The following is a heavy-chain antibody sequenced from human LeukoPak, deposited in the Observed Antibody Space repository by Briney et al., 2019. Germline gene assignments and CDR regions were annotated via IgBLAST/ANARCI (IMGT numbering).Heavy chain of an antibody. CDR3: ARDDYRGVTNFDP. Sequence: PSETLSLTCSVSGVSISPYFWSWIRQPPGKGLEWIGYIAYSGSTNYNPSLKSRVTISVDTSKNQFSLRLNSVTTADTDVYYCARDDYRGVTNFDPWGQGTLVTVSS. J-gene: IGHJ5*02. CDR2: IAYSGST. D-gene: IGHD3-10*01. V-gene: IGHV4-59*01. CDR1: GVSISPYF.